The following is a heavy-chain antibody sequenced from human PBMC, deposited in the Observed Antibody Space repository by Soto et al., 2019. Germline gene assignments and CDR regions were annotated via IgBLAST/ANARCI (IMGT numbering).Heavy chain of an antibody. V-gene: IGHV4-31*03. CDR2: IYYSGST. CDR1: GGSISSGGYY. D-gene: IGHD6-13*01. CDR3: ARGRGMAASNWYFDL. Sequence: SETLSLTCTVSGGSISSGGYYWSWIRQHPGKGLEWIGYIYYSGSTYYNPSLKSRVTISVDTSKNQFSLKLSSVTAADTAVYYCARGRGMAASNWYFDLWGRGTLVTASS. J-gene: IGHJ2*01.